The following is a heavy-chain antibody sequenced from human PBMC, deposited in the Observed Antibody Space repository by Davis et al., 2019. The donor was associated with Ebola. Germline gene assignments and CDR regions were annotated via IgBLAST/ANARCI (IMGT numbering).Heavy chain of an antibody. CDR1: GFSLSTSGMR. D-gene: IGHD4-11*01. CDR2: IDWDDDK. Sequence: SGPTLVKPTQTLTLTCTFSGFSLSTSGMRVSWIRQPPGKALEWLARIDWDDDKFYSTSLKTRLTISKDTSKNQVVLTMTNMDPVDTATYYCARISPYSNYGRYAFDIWGQGTMVTVSS. CDR3: ARISPYSNYGRYAFDI. J-gene: IGHJ3*02. V-gene: IGHV2-70*04.